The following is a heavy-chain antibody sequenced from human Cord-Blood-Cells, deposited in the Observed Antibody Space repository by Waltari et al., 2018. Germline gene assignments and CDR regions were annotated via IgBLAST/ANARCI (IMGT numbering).Heavy chain of an antibody. CDR2: IYHSGST. CDR1: GYSISSGYY. CDR3: ARGVYFDY. Sequence: QVQLQESGPGLVKPSETLSLTCAVSGYSISSGYYWGWIRQPPGKGLEWIGSIYHSGSTYYNPSLKSRVTISVDTSKTQFSLKLSSVTAADTAVYYCARGVYFDYWGQGTLVTVSS. V-gene: IGHV4-38-2*01. D-gene: IGHD2-8*01. J-gene: IGHJ4*02.